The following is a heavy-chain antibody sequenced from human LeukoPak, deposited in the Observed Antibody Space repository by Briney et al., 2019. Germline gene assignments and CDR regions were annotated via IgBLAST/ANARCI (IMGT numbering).Heavy chain of an antibody. V-gene: IGHV4-34*01. Sequence: SETLSLTCAVYGGSFSGYYWSWIRQPPGKGLEWMGEINHSGSTNYNPSLKSRVTISVDTSKNQFSLKLSSVTAADTAVYYCASQSQYVWGSYRYPTPFDYWGQGTLVTVSS. CDR1: GGSFSGYY. CDR3: ASQSQYVWGSYRYPTPFDY. D-gene: IGHD3-16*02. CDR2: INHSGST. J-gene: IGHJ4*02.